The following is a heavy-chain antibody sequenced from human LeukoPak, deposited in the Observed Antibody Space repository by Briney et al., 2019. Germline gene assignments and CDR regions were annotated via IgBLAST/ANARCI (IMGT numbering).Heavy chain of an antibody. CDR2: IGGSGGNT. D-gene: IGHD3-10*01. CDR1: GFTFSSYE. J-gene: IGHJ3*02. V-gene: IGHV3-23*01. Sequence: GGSLRLSCAASGFTFSSYEMNWVRQAPGKGLEWLSVIGGSGGNTYYADSVKGRFTISRDNSKNTMYLQMNSLRAEDTAVYYCAGDGSGSYYRMDAFDIWGQGTMVTVSS. CDR3: AGDGSGSYYRMDAFDI.